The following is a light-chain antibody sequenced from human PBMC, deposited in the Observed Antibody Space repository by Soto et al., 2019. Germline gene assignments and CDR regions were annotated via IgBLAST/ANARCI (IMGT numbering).Light chain of an antibody. CDR1: QSISRY. CDR3: QQSYSVPYT. V-gene: IGKV1-39*01. J-gene: IGKJ2*01. Sequence: DIQMTQSPSSLSASVGDRVIITCRASQSISRYLNWYQQKAEKAPELLIYGASSLQSGVPSRFSGSGSGTDFTLTISSLQPEDFATYYCQQSYSVPYTFGQGTKLEIK. CDR2: GAS.